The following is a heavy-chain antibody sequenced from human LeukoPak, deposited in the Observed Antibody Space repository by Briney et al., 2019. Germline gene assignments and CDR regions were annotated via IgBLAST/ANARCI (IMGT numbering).Heavy chain of an antibody. Sequence: GGSLRLSCAASGFTFSSYGMHWVRQAPGKGLEWVAVISYDGSNKYYADSVKGRFTISRDNSKNTLYLQMNSLRAEDTAVYYCAPGTFYYDTSDLAPFDYWGQGTLVTVSS. CDR1: GFTFSSYG. V-gene: IGHV3-30*03. CDR2: ISYDGSNK. CDR3: APGTFYYDTSDLAPFDY. D-gene: IGHD3-22*01. J-gene: IGHJ4*02.